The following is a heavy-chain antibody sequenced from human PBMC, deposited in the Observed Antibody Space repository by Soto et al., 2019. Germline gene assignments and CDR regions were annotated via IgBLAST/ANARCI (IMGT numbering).Heavy chain of an antibody. Sequence: SETLSLTCTVSGGSISSYYWSWIRQPPGKGLEWIGYIYYSGSTNYNPSLKSRVTISVDTSKNQFSLKLSSVTAADTAVYYCARVPYGSGSYYFNLWGQGTLVTVSS. CDR1: GGSISSYY. V-gene: IGHV4-59*08. CDR3: ARVPYGSGSYYFNL. J-gene: IGHJ4*02. D-gene: IGHD3-10*01. CDR2: IYYSGST.